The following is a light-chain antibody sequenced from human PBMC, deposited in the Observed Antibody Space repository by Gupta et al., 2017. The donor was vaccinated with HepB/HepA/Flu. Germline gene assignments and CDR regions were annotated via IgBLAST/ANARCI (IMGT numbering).Light chain of an antibody. CDR3: QHRHSYPIT. CDR2: TAS. Sequence: DIYLTHSPSFLSASVGDRVIITCRASQGISNYLAWYQQAPGTAPKLLIYTASTLQSGVPSRFSGSGSGTEFTLTIISPQPEDFANYYFQHRHSYPITFGQGTLLEIK. V-gene: IGKV1-9*01. J-gene: IGKJ5*01. CDR1: QGISNY.